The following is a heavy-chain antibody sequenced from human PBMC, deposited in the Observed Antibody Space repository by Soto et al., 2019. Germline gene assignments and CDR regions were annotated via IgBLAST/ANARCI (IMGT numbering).Heavy chain of an antibody. V-gene: IGHV2-5*01. J-gene: IGHJ4*02. CDR2: IHWNDDK. D-gene: IGHD3-22*01. CDR1: GFSLSAYGVR. CDR3: AHTKDSSGFLNS. Sequence: SGPTLVNPTQTLTLTCSFSGFSLSAYGVRVIWFRQPPGETLEWLALIHWNDDKRYSPYLKSRLTITKDTSKNQVVLTLTNLDPLDTGTYLCAHTKDSSGFLNSWGQGILVTVSS.